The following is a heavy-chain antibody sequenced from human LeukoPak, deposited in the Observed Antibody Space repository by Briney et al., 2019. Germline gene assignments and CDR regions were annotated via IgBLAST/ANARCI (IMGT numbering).Heavy chain of an antibody. V-gene: IGHV3-23*01. CDR2: IFPSGGEI. J-gene: IGHJ5*02. D-gene: IGHD5-18*01. CDR1: GFTFSTFA. Sequence: SGGSLRLSCAASGFTFSTFAMLWVRQPRGKGLEWVSSIFPSGGEIHYADSVRGRFTISRDNSKSTLSLQMNSLRAEDTAIYYCVTYRQVMLPFEAWGQGTPVTISS. CDR3: VTYRQVMLPFEA.